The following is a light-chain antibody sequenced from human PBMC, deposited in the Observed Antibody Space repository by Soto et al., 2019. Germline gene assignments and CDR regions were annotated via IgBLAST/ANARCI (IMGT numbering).Light chain of an antibody. V-gene: IGKV3-11*01. J-gene: IGKJ4*01. CDR1: QSISSN. CDR3: QQHANWPLP. CDR2: EAS. Sequence: EKVLTHSPATLSVSPSERATLSCRASQSISSNLAWYQQKPGQAPRLLIYEASTRATGIPARFSGSGSGTDFTLTISSLEPEDFAVYYCQQHANWPLPFGGGTKVDIK.